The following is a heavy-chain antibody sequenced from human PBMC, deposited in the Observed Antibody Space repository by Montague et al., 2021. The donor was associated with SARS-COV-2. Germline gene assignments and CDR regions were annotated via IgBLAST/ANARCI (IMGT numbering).Heavy chain of an antibody. D-gene: IGHD6-19*01. CDR3: ARHGCSSGRHRCGFDP. CDR2: INYSGST. J-gene: IGHJ5*02. Sequence: SETLSLTCTVSGGAMSSYYWSWIRQPQGKGLEWIGYINYSGSTNYNPSFMSRVTISVYTSKNQFPLMLSSVTAAATAAYYCARHGCSSGRHRCGFDPWGQGTLVTVSS. CDR1: GGAMSSYY. V-gene: IGHV4-59*08.